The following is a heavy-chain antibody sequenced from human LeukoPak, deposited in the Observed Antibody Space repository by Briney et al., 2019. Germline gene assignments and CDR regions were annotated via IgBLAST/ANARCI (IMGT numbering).Heavy chain of an antibody. CDR3: ASPVGDDILTGYYPLDAFDI. CDR2: INSDGSST. V-gene: IGHV3-74*01. Sequence: GGSLRLSCAASGFTFSSYWMHWVRHAPGKGLVWVSRINSDGSSTSYADSVKGRFTISRDNAKNTLYLQMNSLRAEDTAVYYCASPVGDDILTGYYPLDAFDIWGQGTMVTVSS. CDR1: GFTFSSYW. D-gene: IGHD3-9*01. J-gene: IGHJ3*02.